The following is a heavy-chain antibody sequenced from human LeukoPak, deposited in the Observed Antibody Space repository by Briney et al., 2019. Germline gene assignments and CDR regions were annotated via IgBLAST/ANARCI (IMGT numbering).Heavy chain of an antibody. CDR3: ARNTYYYDSSGSSYYMDV. D-gene: IGHD3-22*01. J-gene: IGHJ6*03. V-gene: IGHV1-46*01. CDR2: INPSGGST. Sequence: ASVKVSCKASGYTFTSYYMHWVRQAPGQGLEWMGIINPSGGSTSYAQKFQGRVTMTRDMSTSTVYMELSSLRSEDTAVYYCARNTYYYDSSGSSYYMDVWGKGTTVTISS. CDR1: GYTFTSYY.